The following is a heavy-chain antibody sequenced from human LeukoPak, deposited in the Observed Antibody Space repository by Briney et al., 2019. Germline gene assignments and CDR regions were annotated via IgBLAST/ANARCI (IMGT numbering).Heavy chain of an antibody. V-gene: IGHV4-34*01. CDR2: INHSGST. J-gene: IGHJ6*02. D-gene: IGHD4-11*01. Sequence: KTSETLSLTCTVSGGSISGYYWSWIRQPPGKGLEWIGEINHSGSTNYNPSLKSRVTISVDTSKNQFSLKLSSVTAADTTVYYCARGYSNSYYYGMDVWGQGTTVTVSS. CDR3: ARGYSNSYYYGMDV. CDR1: GGSISGYY.